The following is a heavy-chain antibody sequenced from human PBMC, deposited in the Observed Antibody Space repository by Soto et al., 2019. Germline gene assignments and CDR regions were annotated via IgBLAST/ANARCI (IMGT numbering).Heavy chain of an antibody. J-gene: IGHJ4*02. CDR1: GYSFTSYW. CDR3: VSSILHCTNGVCYTKEYYFDY. Sequence: GESLKISCKGSGYSFTSYWIGWVRQMPGKGLEWMGIIYPGDSDTRYSPSFQGQVTISADKSISTAYLQWSSLKASDTAMYYCVSSILHCTNGVCYTKEYYFDYWGQGTLVTVSS. D-gene: IGHD2-8*01. CDR2: IYPGDSDT. V-gene: IGHV5-51*01.